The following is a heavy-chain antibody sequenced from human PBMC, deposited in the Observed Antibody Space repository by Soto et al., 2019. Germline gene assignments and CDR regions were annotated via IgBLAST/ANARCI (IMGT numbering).Heavy chain of an antibody. CDR3: ARDGSSNANWIDP. D-gene: IGHD2-2*01. CDR2: IYTTGKT. CDR1: GDAIYIGGDY. Sequence: ASDTRSLTCTVSGDAIYIGGDYCTWIRQHPGKGLEGIGDIYTTGKTYYTPSLERRVTMSVDTSTNQFSLKLASVTAADTAVYYCARDGSSNANWIDPWGQGTLVTVSS. V-gene: IGHV4-31*03. J-gene: IGHJ5*02.